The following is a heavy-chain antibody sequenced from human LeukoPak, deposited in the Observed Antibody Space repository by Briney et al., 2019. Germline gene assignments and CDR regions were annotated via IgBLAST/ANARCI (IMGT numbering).Heavy chain of an antibody. Sequence: GGSLRLSCAASGFTFSSYAMSWVRQAPGKGLEWVSAISGGGGSTSYADSVKGRFTISRDNSKNTLYLQMNSLRAEDTAVYYCAKDYYYDSSGYLDPWGQGTLVTVSS. D-gene: IGHD3-22*01. V-gene: IGHV3-23*01. CDR1: GFTFSSYA. CDR2: ISGGGGST. J-gene: IGHJ5*02. CDR3: AKDYYYDSSGYLDP.